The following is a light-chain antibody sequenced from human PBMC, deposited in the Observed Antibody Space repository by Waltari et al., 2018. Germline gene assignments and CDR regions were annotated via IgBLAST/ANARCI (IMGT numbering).Light chain of an antibody. J-gene: IGKJ3*01. Sequence: IQMNQSPSSLSASVGDRVTVTCRASQGISKELSWYQQKPGKAPTLLIYAASSLQTGVSSRFSGSGSGTDFTLTISSLQPEDVATYYCQQDYTTPFTFGPGTKLEIK. CDR2: AAS. CDR3: QQDYTTPFT. CDR1: QGISKE. V-gene: IGKV1-6*01.